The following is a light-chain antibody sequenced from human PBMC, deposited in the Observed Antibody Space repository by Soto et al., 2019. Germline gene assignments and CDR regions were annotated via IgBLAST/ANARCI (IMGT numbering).Light chain of an antibody. V-gene: IGLV2-14*01. CDR3: SSYTSSSTPVV. J-gene: IGLJ2*01. CDR2: DVS. Sequence: QSALTQPASVSGSPGQSITISCTETSSDVGGYNYVSWYQQHPGKSPKLMIYDVSNRPSGVSNRFSGCKSGNTASLTISGLQGEDEVDYYCSSYTSSSTPVVFGGGPKLT. CDR1: SSDVGGYNY.